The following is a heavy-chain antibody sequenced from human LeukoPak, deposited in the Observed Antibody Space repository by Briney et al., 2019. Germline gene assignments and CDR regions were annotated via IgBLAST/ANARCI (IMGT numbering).Heavy chain of an antibody. V-gene: IGHV1-18*01. CDR1: GYTFTSYG. Sequence: ASVKVSCKASGYTFTSYGISWVRQAPGQGLEWMRWISAYNGNTNYAQKLQGRVTMTTDTSTSTAYMELRSLRSDDTAVYYCAREEAVAGPRPYYYYGMDVWGQGTTVTVSS. J-gene: IGHJ6*02. CDR2: ISAYNGNT. CDR3: AREEAVAGPRPYYYYGMDV. D-gene: IGHD6-19*01.